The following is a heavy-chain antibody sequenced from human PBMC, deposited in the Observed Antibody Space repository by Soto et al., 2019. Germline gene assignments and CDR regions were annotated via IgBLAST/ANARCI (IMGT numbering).Heavy chain of an antibody. Sequence: ASVKVSCKASGYTFTSYGISWVRQAPRQGLEWMGWISAYNGNTNYAQKLQGRVTMTTDTSTSTAYMELRSLRSDDTAVYYCAREMTTVTYFDYWGQGTLVPVSP. J-gene: IGHJ4*02. D-gene: IGHD4-17*01. CDR1: GYTFTSYG. CDR3: AREMTTVTYFDY. CDR2: ISAYNGNT. V-gene: IGHV1-18*01.